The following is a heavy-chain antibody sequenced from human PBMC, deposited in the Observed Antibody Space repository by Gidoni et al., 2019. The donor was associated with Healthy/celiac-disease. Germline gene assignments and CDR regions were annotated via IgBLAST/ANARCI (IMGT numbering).Heavy chain of an antibody. CDR1: GFTVSNDA. J-gene: IGHJ3*02. CDR3: AKVTGFHSSGYYGSAFDI. D-gene: IGHD3-22*01. CDR2: ISGNGGSI. Sequence: EVQLVESGGGLVQPGGSLRLSCAAYGFTVSNDAMSWVRQAPGKGLEWVSAISGNGGSIYYADSVKGRLTISRDNSKNTLYLQMNRLRAEYTAVYYCAKVTGFHSSGYYGSAFDIWGQGTMVTVSS. V-gene: IGHV3-23*04.